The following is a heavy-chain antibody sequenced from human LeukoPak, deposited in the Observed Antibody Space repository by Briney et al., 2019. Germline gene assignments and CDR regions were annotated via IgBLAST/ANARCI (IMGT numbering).Heavy chain of an antibody. CDR2: GDYSGGT. CDR1: GDSFSSVTDY. J-gene: IGHJ3*02. CDR3: ANHFRGYHDAFDI. Sequence: SETLSLTCTVSGDSFSSVTDYWAWIRQPPGKGLEWIASGDYSGGTYYNPSLESRVAISADMSENQFSLKLSSVTAADTAVYYCANHFRGYHDAFDIWGQGTMVTVSS. D-gene: IGHD5-18*01. V-gene: IGHV4-39*01.